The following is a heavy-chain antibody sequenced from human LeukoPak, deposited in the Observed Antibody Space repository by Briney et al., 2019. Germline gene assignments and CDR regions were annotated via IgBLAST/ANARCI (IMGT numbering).Heavy chain of an antibody. CDR3: ATVRTMIAVAFDI. CDR2: ICSNGGRT. CDR1: GFTFSSYA. V-gene: IGHV3-23*01. Sequence: GGSLRLSCAASGFTFSSYAMTWVRQPPGKGLEWVSTICSNGGRTYYADSVRGRFTISRDNSTKTLYMQMHRPRAEDTAVCYCATVRTMIAVAFDIWGQGTMVTVSS. J-gene: IGHJ3*02. D-gene: IGHD3-22*01.